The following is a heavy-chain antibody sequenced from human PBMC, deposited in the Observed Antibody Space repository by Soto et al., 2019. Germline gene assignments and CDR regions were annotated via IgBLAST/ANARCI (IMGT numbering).Heavy chain of an antibody. V-gene: IGHV3-72*01. CDR1: GFTFGDYY. J-gene: IGHJ4*02. CDR3: ARDTGGSYDY. D-gene: IGHD1-26*01. CDR2: SRNKANNYAT. Sequence: VQLVESGGGLVQPGGSLRLSCAASGFTFGDYYMDWVRQVPGKGLEWIGRSRNKANNYATEYVASVKGRFTISRENSKDSMYLQMNTLKTEDTAVYYCARDTGGSYDYWGQGALVIVSS.